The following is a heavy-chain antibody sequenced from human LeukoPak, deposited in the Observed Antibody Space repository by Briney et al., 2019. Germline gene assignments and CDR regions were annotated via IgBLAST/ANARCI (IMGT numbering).Heavy chain of an antibody. CDR3: AKDFYGSGSYNKFDY. J-gene: IGHJ4*02. D-gene: IGHD3-10*01. CDR1: GFTFSDYY. CDR2: ISSSGSTI. V-gene: IGHV3-11*01. Sequence: PGGSLRLSCAASGFTFSDYYMSWIRQAPGKGLEWVSYISSSGSTIYYADSVKGRFTISRDNSKNTLYLQMNSLRAEDTAVYYCAKDFYGSGSYNKFDYWGQGTLVTVSS.